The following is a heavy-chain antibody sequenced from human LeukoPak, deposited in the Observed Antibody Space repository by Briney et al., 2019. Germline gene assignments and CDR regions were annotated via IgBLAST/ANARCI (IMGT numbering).Heavy chain of an antibody. V-gene: IGHV3-23*01. CDR3: AKILSGTYSFDL. D-gene: IGHD1-26*01. Sequence: GGSLRLSCTASGSTFSTYPMTWVRQAPGQGLEWVSAISGNSVTIYYADSVKGRFTISRDNSKNTLYLQMYSLRAEDTAVYYCAKILSGTYSFDLWGQGTLVTASS. CDR2: ISGNSVTI. J-gene: IGHJ4*02. CDR1: GSTFSTYP.